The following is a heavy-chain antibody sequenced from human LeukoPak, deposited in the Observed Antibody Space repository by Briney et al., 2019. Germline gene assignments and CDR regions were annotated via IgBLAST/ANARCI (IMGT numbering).Heavy chain of an antibody. CDR3: ARGEPGQRYDY. J-gene: IGHJ4*02. D-gene: IGHD1-1*01. CDR1: GDSVSSGSSY. CDR2: IYHSGST. Sequence: PSETLSLTCTVSGDSVSSGSSYWSWIRQPPGEGLQWLGYIYHSGSTNYNPSLKSRVTISVDTSKNQFSLKLSSVTAADTAVYYCARGEPGQRYDYWGQGTLVTVSS. V-gene: IGHV4-61*01.